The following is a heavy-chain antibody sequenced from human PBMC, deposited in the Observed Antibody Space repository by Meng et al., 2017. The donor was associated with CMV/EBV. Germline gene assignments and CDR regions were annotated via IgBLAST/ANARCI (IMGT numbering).Heavy chain of an antibody. Sequence: SETLSPTCTVPGGPISSSSYYWGWIRQPPGKGLEWIGSIYYSGSTYYNPSLKSRVTISVDTSKNQFSLKLSSVTAADTAVYYCARDGSSSVYYYYGMDVWGQGTTVTVSS. D-gene: IGHD6-6*01. CDR3: ARDGSSSVYYYYGMDV. J-gene: IGHJ6*02. CDR2: IYYSGST. CDR1: GGPISSSSYY. V-gene: IGHV4-39*07.